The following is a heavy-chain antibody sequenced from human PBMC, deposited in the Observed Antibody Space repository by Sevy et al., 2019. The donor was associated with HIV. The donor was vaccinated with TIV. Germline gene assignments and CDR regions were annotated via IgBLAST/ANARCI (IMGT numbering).Heavy chain of an antibody. CDR2: TYYRSKWCN. CDR3: ARETLYCSGGSYVTRPFQH. V-gene: IGHV6-1*01. CDR1: GDSVSSNSAA. Sequence: SQTVSLTCGISGDSVSSNSAAWNWIRQSPSRGLEWLGRTYYRSKWCNDYAVSVKSRITINPDTSKNQFSLQLNSVTPEDTAVYYCARETLYCSGGSYVTRPFQHWGQGTLVTVSS. D-gene: IGHD2-15*01. J-gene: IGHJ1*01.